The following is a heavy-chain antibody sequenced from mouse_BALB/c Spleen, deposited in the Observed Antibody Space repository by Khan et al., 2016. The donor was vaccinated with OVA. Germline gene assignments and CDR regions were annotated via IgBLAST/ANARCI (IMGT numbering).Heavy chain of an antibody. D-gene: IGHD2-10*01. CDR1: GYTFTNYW. V-gene: IGHV1S81*02. Sequence: QVRLQQSGAELVNPGASVRLSCKASGYTFTNYWVHWVIQRPGQGLAWIGEIYPGDGRVNYNQKLRIKAALTGDKSSNTAYMQHSSLTSEDSAVYYCARNAYFGNYFDFWGQGTSLSVSS. CDR3: ARNAYFGNYFDF. J-gene: IGHJ2*02. CDR2: IYPGDGRV.